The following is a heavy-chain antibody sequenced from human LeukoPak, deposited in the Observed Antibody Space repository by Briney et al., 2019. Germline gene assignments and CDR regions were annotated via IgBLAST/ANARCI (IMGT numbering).Heavy chain of an antibody. Sequence: GGSLRLSCAASGFTFSSYEMNWVRQAPGKGLEWVSYISSSGSTIYYADSVKGRFTIPRDNAKNSLYLQMNSLRAEDTAVYYCARDRIKGYSSSWYDYWGQGTLVTVSS. V-gene: IGHV3-48*03. CDR3: ARDRIKGYSSSWYDY. D-gene: IGHD6-13*01. J-gene: IGHJ4*02. CDR1: GFTFSSYE. CDR2: ISSSGSTI.